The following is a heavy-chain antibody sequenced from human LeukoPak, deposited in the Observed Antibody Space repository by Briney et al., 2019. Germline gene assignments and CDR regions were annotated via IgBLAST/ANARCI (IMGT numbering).Heavy chain of an antibody. Sequence: SETLSLTCTVSGGSISSSSYHWGWIRQPPGKGLEWIGEINHSGSTNYNPSLKSRVTMSVDTSKNQFSLRLSSVTAADTAVYYCARGKWLVPFDYWGQGTLVTVSS. D-gene: IGHD6-19*01. V-gene: IGHV4-39*07. CDR2: INHSGST. CDR3: ARGKWLVPFDY. CDR1: GGSISSSSYH. J-gene: IGHJ4*02.